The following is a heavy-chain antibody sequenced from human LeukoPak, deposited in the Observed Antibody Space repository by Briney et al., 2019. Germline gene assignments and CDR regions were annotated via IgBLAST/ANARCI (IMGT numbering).Heavy chain of an antibody. V-gene: IGHV4-4*09. Sequence: SETLSLTCTVSGGSLSGYYWSWIRQPPGHGLEWIAYIHSGGYTNYNPSLRSRVTISVDTSKNQFSLEVSSLTDADTAIYYCTQRQGPMSGSYDYFDPWGQGILVTVSS. CDR3: TQRQGPMSGSYDYFDP. J-gene: IGHJ5*02. D-gene: IGHD1-26*01. CDR2: IHSGGYT. CDR1: GGSLSGYY.